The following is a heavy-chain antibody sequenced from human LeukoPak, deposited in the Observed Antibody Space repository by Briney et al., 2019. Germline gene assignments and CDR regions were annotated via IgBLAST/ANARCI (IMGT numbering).Heavy chain of an antibody. J-gene: IGHJ4*02. CDR3: ARLRRNCDKSGFYYYYDY. CDR1: GLTFSSFS. D-gene: IGHD3-22*01. V-gene: IGHV3-21*06. CDR2: INTVASYI. Sequence: KPGGSLRLSCAASGLTFSSFSFNWVRQGPGKGLEWVSSINTVASYIYYADSVKGRFTISRDNAKNSLYLQMNSLRAEDTGVYYCARLRRNCDKSGFYYYYDYWGQGTLVTVSS.